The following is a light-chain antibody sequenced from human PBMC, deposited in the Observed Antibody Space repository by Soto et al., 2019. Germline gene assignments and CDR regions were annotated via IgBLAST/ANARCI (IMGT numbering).Light chain of an antibody. CDR2: KAS. J-gene: IGKJ1*01. V-gene: IGKV1-5*03. CDR1: QSVSSW. Sequence: DIPMTQSPSTLSASVGDRVTITCRASQSVSSWLAWYQQKPGKAPKLLIYKASNLESGVPSRFSGSGSGTEFSLTISSLQPEDFATYYCQQYNTYSTFGQGTKVDFK. CDR3: QQYNTYST.